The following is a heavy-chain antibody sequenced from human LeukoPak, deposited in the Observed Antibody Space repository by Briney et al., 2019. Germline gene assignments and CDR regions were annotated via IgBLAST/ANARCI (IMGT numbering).Heavy chain of an antibody. Sequence: GGSPRLSCAASGFTFSSYGMHWVRQAPGKGLEWVAVISYDGSNKYYADSVKGRFTISRDNSKNTLYLQMNSLRAEDTAVYYCTDRGGGPWGQGTLVTVSS. D-gene: IGHD3-10*01. V-gene: IGHV3-30*03. CDR3: TDRGGGP. J-gene: IGHJ5*02. CDR2: ISYDGSNK. CDR1: GFTFSSYG.